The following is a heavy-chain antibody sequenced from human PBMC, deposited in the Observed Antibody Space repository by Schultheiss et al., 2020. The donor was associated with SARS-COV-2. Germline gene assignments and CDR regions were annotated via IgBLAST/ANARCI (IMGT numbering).Heavy chain of an antibody. CDR1: GFTFSNAW. Sequence: GESLKISCAASGFTFSNAWMSWVRQAPGKGLEWVGRIKSKTDGGTTDYAAPVKGRFTISRDDSKNTLYLQMNSLKTEDTAVYYCAKSSYWYPPSYDAFDIWGQGTMVTVSS. CDR2: IKSKTDGGTT. J-gene: IGHJ3*02. D-gene: IGHD2-8*02. CDR3: AKSSYWYPPSYDAFDI. V-gene: IGHV3-15*01.